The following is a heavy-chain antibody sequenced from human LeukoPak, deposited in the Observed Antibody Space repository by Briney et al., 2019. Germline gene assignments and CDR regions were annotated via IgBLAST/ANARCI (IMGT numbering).Heavy chain of an antibody. CDR1: GGPISSYY. V-gene: IGHV4-59*01. J-gene: IGHJ4*02. D-gene: IGHD2-15*01. CDR2: NYYSGST. CDR3: ARVSSGVYFDY. Sequence: PSETLSLTCAVSGGPISSYYWSWIRQPPGKGLELIGYNYYSGSTNDNPSLKSRVTISVDTSKNQFSLKLSSVTAADTAVYYCARVSSGVYFDYWGQGTLVTVSS.